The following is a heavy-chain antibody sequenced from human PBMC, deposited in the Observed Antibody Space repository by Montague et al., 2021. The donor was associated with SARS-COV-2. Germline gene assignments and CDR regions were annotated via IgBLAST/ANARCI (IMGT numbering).Heavy chain of an antibody. D-gene: IGHD3-10*01. V-gene: IGHV4-59*01. CDR2: VYYSGST. Sequence: SETLSLTCTVSSGSISTYYWSWIRQPPGKGLEWMGYVYYSGSTNYNPSLKSRVTISVDTSKNQFSLKLRSVTAADTAVYYCASGADGYYYAMDVWGQGTTVTVSS. J-gene: IGHJ6*02. CDR1: SGSISTYY. CDR3: ASGADGYYYAMDV.